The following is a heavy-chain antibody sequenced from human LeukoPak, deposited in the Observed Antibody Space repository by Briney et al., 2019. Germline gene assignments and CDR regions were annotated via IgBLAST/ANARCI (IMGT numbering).Heavy chain of an antibody. J-gene: IGHJ4*02. CDR3: ARAQGYYDSSGYRLPGGPDY. CDR2: INPNSGGT. V-gene: IGHV1-2*02. Sequence: GASVKVSCKASGYTFTGYYMHWVRQAPGQGLEWMGWINPNSGGTNYAQKFQGRVTMTRDTSISTAYMELSRLRSDDTAVYYCARAQGYYDSSGYRLPGGPDYWGQGTLVTASS. D-gene: IGHD3-22*01. CDR1: GYTFTGYY.